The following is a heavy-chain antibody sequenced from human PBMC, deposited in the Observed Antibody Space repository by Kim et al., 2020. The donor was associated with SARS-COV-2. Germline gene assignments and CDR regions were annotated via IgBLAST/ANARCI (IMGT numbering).Heavy chain of an antibody. D-gene: IGHD6-19*01. CDR3: ASEGGVAGTGVFAFDI. J-gene: IGHJ3*02. V-gene: IGHV1-69*01. Sequence: KFQGRVTITSDESTSTAYMELSSLRSEDTAVYYCASEGGVAGTGVFAFDIWGQGTMVTVSS.